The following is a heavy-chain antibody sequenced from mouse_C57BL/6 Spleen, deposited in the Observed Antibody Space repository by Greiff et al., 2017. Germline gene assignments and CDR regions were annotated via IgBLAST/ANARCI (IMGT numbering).Heavy chain of an antibody. V-gene: IGHV1-55*01. CDR3: ARERGTAQATDY. J-gene: IGHJ2*01. CDR1: GYTFTSYW. Sequence: QVQLQQPGAELVKPGASVKMSCKASGYTFTSYWITWVKQRPGPGLEWIGDIYPGSGSTNYNEKFKSKATLTVDTSSSTAYMQLSSLTSEDSAVYYCARERGTAQATDYWGQGTTRTVSS. D-gene: IGHD3-2*02. CDR2: IYPGSGST.